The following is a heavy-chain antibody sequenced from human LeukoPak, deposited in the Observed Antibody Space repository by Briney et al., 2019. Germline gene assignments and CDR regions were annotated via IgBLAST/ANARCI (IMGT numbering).Heavy chain of an antibody. CDR2: ISGSGGST. J-gene: IGHJ4*02. Sequence: GGSLRLSCAAAGFTFSSYAMSWVRQAPGKGLEWVSAISGSGGSTYYADSVKGRFTITRDNSKNTLYLQMNSLRAEDTAVYYCAIKDTSPWQSFDYWGQGTLVTVSS. V-gene: IGHV3-23*01. CDR1: GFTFSSYA. D-gene: IGHD2-2*02. CDR3: AIKDTSPWQSFDY.